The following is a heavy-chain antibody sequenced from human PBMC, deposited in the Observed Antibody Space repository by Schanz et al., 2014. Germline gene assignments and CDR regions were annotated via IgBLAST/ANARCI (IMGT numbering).Heavy chain of an antibody. Sequence: QVYLVQSGPEVAEPGASVKVSCKASGYTFTRYGINWVRQAPGQGLEWMGWISAYNGNTNYAQKVQGRVTLTTDTSTSTAYMELRNLRSDDTAVYYCARDVAAAGNYYYYFGMDVWGQGTTVTVSS. J-gene: IGHJ6*02. CDR3: ARDVAAAGNYYYYFGMDV. D-gene: IGHD6-13*01. CDR2: ISAYNGNT. CDR1: GYTFTRYG. V-gene: IGHV1-18*04.